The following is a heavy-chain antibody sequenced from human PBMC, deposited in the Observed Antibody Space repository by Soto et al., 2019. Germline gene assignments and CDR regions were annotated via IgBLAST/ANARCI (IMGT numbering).Heavy chain of an antibody. J-gene: IGHJ4*02. CDR1: GFMFSSAW. Sequence: EVQMVQSGGDLVKPEGSLRLSCVTSGFMFSSAWMNWFRQAPGKGLEWVARIKSTGDGGARDYAAPVKGRFTISRDDSKNTVHLQMDSLRAEDTAVYYCVEGWNDFWGQGTLVTVSS. V-gene: IGHV3-15*01. CDR2: IKSTGDGGAR. CDR3: VEGWNDF. D-gene: IGHD1-1*01.